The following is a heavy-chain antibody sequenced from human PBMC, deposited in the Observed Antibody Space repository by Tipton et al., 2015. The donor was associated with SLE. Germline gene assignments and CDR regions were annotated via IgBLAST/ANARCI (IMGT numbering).Heavy chain of an antibody. CDR1: GFTFSSYA. D-gene: IGHD6-13*01. V-gene: IGHV3-23*03. J-gene: IGHJ1*01. CDR2: IYSGGST. CDR3: AKDGAGTYFQH. Sequence: SLRLSCAASGFTFSSYAMSWVRQAPGKGLEWVSVIYSGGSTYYADPVKGRFTISRDNSKYTLYLQMNSLRAEDTAVYYCAKDGAGTYFQHWGQGTLVTVSS.